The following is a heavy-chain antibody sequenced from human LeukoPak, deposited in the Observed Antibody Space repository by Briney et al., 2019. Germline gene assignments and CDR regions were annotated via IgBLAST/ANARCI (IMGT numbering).Heavy chain of an antibody. D-gene: IGHD2-15*01. CDR2: IKLRDDYI. CDR3: ARDGGGGGPTYAFDI. V-gene: IGHV1-46*01. Sequence: VASVKVSCKASGYNFITYHLHWVRQAPGQGPEYLGIIKLRDDYIHYARKFQGRVTMTRDTSTSTVYMELRSLRSDDTALYYCARDGGGGGPTYAFDIWGQGTMVTVSS. CDR1: GYNFITYH. J-gene: IGHJ3*02.